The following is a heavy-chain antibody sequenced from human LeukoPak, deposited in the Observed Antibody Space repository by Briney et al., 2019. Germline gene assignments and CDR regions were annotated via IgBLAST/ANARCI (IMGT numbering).Heavy chain of an antibody. CDR2: IYYSGST. J-gene: IGHJ3*02. CDR1: GGSISSSSYY. Sequence: PSETLSLTCTVSGGSISSSSYYWGWIRQPPGKGLEWIGSIYYSGSTYYNPSLKSRVTISVDTSKNQFSLKLSSVTAADTAVYYCARESVVGYCSSTSCPAAFDIWGQGTMVTVSS. CDR3: ARESVVGYCSSTSCPAAFDI. V-gene: IGHV4-39*07. D-gene: IGHD2-2*01.